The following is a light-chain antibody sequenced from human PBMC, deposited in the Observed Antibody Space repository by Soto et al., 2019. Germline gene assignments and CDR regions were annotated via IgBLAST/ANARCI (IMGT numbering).Light chain of an antibody. CDR1: QSVTTSY. J-gene: IGKJ3*01. CDR3: QQYGSSSPT. CDR2: GAS. Sequence: EIVLTQSPGTLSLSAGERATVSCRASQSVTTSYLAWYQQKPGQAPRLLIYGASSRAAGIPDRFSGSASGTDFAPTISRLEPEDFAVYYWQQYGSSSPTFGAGTKVAIK. V-gene: IGKV3-20*01.